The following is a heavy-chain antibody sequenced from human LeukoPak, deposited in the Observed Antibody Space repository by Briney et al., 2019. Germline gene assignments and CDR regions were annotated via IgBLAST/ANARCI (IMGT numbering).Heavy chain of an antibody. J-gene: IGHJ5*02. V-gene: IGHV4-31*03. CDR1: GGSISSGGYY. Sequence: PSETLSLTCTVSGGSISSGGYYWSWIRQHPGKGLEWIGYIYYSGSTYYNPSLKSRVTISVDTSKNQFSLKLSSVTAADTAVYYCARMNYYDSSGHKYNWFDPWGQGTLVTVSS. D-gene: IGHD3-22*01. CDR2: IYYSGST. CDR3: ARMNYYDSSGHKYNWFDP.